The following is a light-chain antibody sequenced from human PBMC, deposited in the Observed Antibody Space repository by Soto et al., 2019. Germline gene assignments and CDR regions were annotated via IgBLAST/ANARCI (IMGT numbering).Light chain of an antibody. CDR2: GAS. CDR3: QQYGSSPRT. CDR1: QTVSPNY. Sequence: LSQSPVTLSLTPGERATLSCRASQTVSPNYLAWYQQKPGQATRLLIYGASKRATGIPDRFSGSGSGTDFTLTISILEAEDFAVYCCQQYGSSPRTFGQGTMVDNK. V-gene: IGKV3-20*01. J-gene: IGKJ1*01.